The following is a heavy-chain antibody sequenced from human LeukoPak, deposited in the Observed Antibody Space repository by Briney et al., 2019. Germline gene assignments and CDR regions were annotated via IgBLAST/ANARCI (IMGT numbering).Heavy chain of an antibody. J-gene: IGHJ4*02. D-gene: IGHD3-22*01. Sequence: GGSLRLSCAASGFTFSSYWMSWVRQAPGKGLEWVANIKQDGSEKYYVDSVKGRFTISRDNAKNSLYLQMNSLRAEDTAVYYCARDGIVVVTTYYFDYWGQGTLVTVSS. CDR2: IKQDGSEK. CDR3: ARDGIVVVTTYYFDY. CDR1: GFTFSSYW. V-gene: IGHV3-7*01.